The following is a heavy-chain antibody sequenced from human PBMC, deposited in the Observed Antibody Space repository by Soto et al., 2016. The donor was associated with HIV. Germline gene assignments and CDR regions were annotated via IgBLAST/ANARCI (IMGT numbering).Heavy chain of an antibody. V-gene: IGHV3-48*04. CDR2: ICSGSIAI. J-gene: IGHJ4*02. CDR3: ARGESLVELRGQ. D-gene: IGHD1-26*01. CDR1: GFTSSSYT. Sequence: EVQLVESGGGLVQPGGSLRLSCAASGFTSSSYTMNWVRQAPGKGLEWVAYICSGSIAIYYADSVKGRFTISRDNAKNSLSLQMNSLRAEDTAVYYCARGESLVELRGQWGQGTLVHRLL.